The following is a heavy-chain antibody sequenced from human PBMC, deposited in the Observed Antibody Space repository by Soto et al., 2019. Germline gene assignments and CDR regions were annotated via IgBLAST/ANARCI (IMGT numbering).Heavy chain of an antibody. CDR2: IYYGGST. Sequence: QVQLQESGPGLVRPSETLSLTCTVSGVSIIGCYWSWIRQPPGKGLEWIGYIYYGGSTNYNPSLKSRVTISVDTSKKQISLKLSSVTAADTAVYYCVRGDGSGWSKPDYWGQGTLVTVSS. V-gene: IGHV4-59*01. J-gene: IGHJ4*02. CDR1: GVSIIGCY. CDR3: VRGDGSGWSKPDY. D-gene: IGHD6-19*01.